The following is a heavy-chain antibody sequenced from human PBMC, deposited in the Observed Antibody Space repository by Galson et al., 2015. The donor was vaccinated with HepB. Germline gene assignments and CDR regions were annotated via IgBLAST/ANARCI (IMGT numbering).Heavy chain of an antibody. CDR2: ISYDGTNK. D-gene: IGHD6-19*01. J-gene: IGHJ6*02. Sequence: SLRLSCAASGFTFSTYSMHWVRQAPGKGLEWVAFISYDGTNKYYAASVKGRFTISRDNSKNTLSLQLNSLRPEDTAVYYCARVAWAYSSGRYEGMDVWGQGTTVTVSS. CDR1: GFTFSTYS. CDR3: ARVAWAYSSGRYEGMDV. V-gene: IGHV3-30-3*01.